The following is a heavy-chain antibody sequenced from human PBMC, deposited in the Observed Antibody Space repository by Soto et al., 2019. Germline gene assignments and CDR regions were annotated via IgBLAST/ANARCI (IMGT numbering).Heavy chain of an antibody. CDR3: ASIGRGDCGYCYYYGMDV. D-gene: IGHD2-21*02. CDR2: ISSSGSYI. V-gene: IGHV3-21*04. CDR1: GFTFSSYS. Sequence: EVQLVESGGGLVKPGGSLRLSCAASGFTFSSYSMNWVRQAPGKGLEWVSSISSSGSYIYYADSLKGRFTISRDNAKNSRYLQMNALRAEDTAVYYCASIGRGDCGYCYYYGMDVWGQGTTVTVSS. J-gene: IGHJ6*02.